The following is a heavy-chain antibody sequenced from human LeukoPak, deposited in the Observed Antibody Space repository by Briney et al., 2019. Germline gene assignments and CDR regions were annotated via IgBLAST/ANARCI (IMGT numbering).Heavy chain of an antibody. CDR3: AKDINWNYPRYFDY. CDR1: GFTFSNYA. CDR2: IVGRGISA. J-gene: IGHJ4*02. D-gene: IGHD1-7*01. Sequence: GGSLRLSCVASGFTFSNYAMGWVRQAPGKGLEWVSAIVGRGISAYYADSVKGRFTISRDNSKNTLYLQMNSLRAEDTAVYYCAKDINWNYPRYFDYWGQGTLLTVSS. V-gene: IGHV3-23*01.